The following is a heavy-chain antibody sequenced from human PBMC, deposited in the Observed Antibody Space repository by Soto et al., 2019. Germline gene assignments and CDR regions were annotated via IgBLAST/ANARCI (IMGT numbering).Heavy chain of an antibody. Sequence: QVQLVESGGGVVQPGRSLRLSCAASGFTFSSYGMHWVRQAPGKGLEWVAVIWYDGSNKYYADSVKGRFTISRDNSKNTLYLQMNSLRAEDTAVYYCARSARGESHYDILVIDYWGQGTLVTVSS. J-gene: IGHJ4*02. CDR2: IWYDGSNK. D-gene: IGHD3-9*01. V-gene: IGHV3-33*01. CDR1: GFTFSSYG. CDR3: ARSARGESHYDILVIDY.